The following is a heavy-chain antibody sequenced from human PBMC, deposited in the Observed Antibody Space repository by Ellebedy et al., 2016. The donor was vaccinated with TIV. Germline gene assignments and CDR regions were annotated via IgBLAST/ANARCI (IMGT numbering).Heavy chain of an antibody. CDR1: GFTFSSYS. CDR3: AKDPWRLGLLLLYFDY. V-gene: IGHV3-23*01. J-gene: IGHJ4*02. D-gene: IGHD3-22*01. Sequence: GGSLRLSXAASGFTFSSYSMNWVRQAPGKGLEWVSAISDSGGSTYYADSVKGRFTISRDNSKNTLYLQMNSLRAEDTAVYYCAKDPWRLGLLLLYFDYWGQGTLVTVSS. CDR2: ISDSGGST.